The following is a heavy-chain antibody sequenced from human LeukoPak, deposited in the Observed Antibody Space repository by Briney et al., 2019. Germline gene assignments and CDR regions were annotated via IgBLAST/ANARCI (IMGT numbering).Heavy chain of an antibody. D-gene: IGHD3-22*01. J-gene: IGHJ4*02. CDR1: GFSFSTYG. CDR2: IKKDGSEK. Sequence: GGSLRLSCVGTGFSFSTYGMTWVRQAPGKGLEWVANIKKDGSEKYYVDSVKGRFTISRDNAKNSLYLQMNSLRAEVTAVYYCARDLYRIVVVPHYFDYWGQGTLVTVSS. CDR3: ARDLYRIVVVPHYFDY. V-gene: IGHV3-7*01.